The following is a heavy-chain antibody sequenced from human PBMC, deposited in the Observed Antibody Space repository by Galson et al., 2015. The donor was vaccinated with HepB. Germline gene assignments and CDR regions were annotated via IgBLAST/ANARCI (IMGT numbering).Heavy chain of an antibody. CDR3: SANDRGDSFDI. D-gene: IGHD2-15*01. J-gene: IGHJ3*02. CDR2: ISSNGGKI. CDR1: GFTFSNYP. V-gene: IGHV3-64D*06. Sequence: SLRLSCAASGFTFSNYPMHWVRQAPGKGLEYVSGISSNGGKIYYAESVKGRFTISRDNSKNTLYLQMSSLRPEDTAVYFCSANDRGDSFDIWGQGTMVTASS.